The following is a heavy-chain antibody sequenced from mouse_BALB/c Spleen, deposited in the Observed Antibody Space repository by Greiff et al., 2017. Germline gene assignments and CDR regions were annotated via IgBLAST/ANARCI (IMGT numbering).Heavy chain of an antibody. CDR1: GFTFSSYA. Sequence: EVQGVESGGGLVKPGGSLKLSCAASGFTFSSYAMSWVRQTPEKRLEWVASISSGGSTYYPDSVKGRFTISRDNARNILYLQMSSLRSEDTAMYYCARGEGIYYYGSSYYFDYWGQGTTLTVSS. J-gene: IGHJ2*01. V-gene: IGHV5-6-5*01. CDR2: ISSGGST. CDR3: ARGEGIYYYGSSYYFDY. D-gene: IGHD1-1*01.